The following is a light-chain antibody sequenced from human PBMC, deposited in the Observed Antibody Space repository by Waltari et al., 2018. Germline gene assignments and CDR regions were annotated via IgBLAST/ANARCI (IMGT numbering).Light chain of an antibody. CDR2: EVS. CDR1: SSDVGGYNY. CDR3: SSYTSSSTPVV. V-gene: IGLV2-14*01. Sequence: QSALTQPASVSGSPGPSITISCTGTSSDVGGYNYVPWYQQHPGKAPKVMIYEVSNRPSGVSNRFSGSKSGNTASLTISGLQAEDEADYYCSSYTSSSTPVVFGGGTKLTVL. J-gene: IGLJ2*01.